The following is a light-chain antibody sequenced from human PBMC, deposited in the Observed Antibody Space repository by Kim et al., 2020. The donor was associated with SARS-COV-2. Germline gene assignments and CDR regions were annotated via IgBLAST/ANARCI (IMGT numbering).Light chain of an antibody. CDR3: QQYNDWPPLT. V-gene: IGKV3-15*01. CDR1: QTINNK. J-gene: IGKJ1*01. Sequence: SPGERATISCRASQTINNKLDWYQQKPGQAPRLLIYDATTRATGVPARFSGSGSETDFTLTISSLQSEDFAVYYCQQYNDWPPLTFGQGTKVDIK. CDR2: DAT.